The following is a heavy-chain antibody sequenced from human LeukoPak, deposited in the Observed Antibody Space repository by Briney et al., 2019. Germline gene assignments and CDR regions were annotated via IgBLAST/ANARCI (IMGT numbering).Heavy chain of an antibody. D-gene: IGHD3-10*01. CDR3: ARDSNYYGSGHFDY. CDR1: GFTFSSYW. J-gene: IGHJ4*02. V-gene: IGHV3-7*03. Sequence: GGSLRLSCAASGFTFSSYWMNWVRQAPGKGLEWVANIKEDGNEKYYVDSVKGRFTISRDNAKYSLYLQMNSLRAEDTAVYYCARDSNYYGSGHFDYWGQGTLVTVSS. CDR2: IKEDGNEK.